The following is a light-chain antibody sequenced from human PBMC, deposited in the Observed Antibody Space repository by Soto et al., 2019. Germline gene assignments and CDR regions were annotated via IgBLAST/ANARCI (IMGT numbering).Light chain of an antibody. CDR2: DAT. J-gene: IGLJ3*02. CDR3: CSYAGSYTRV. Sequence: QSALTQPRSVSGSPGQSVTISCTGTSSDVGAYNYVSWYQHHPGKAPKLMIHDATKRPSGVPDRFSGSKSGNTASLTISGLQAEDEADYYCCSYAGSYTRVFGGGTKLTVL. CDR1: SSDVGAYNY. V-gene: IGLV2-11*01.